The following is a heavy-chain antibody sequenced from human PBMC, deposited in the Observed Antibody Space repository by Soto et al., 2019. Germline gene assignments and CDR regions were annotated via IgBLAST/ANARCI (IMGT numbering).Heavy chain of an antibody. CDR2: IIPTFGTA. D-gene: IGHD3-10*01. J-gene: IGHJ6*02. CDR1: GGTFSSYA. Sequence: ASVKVSCKASGGTFSSYAISWVRQAPGQGLEWMGGIIPTFGTANYAQKFQGRVTITADESTSTAYMELSSLRSEDTAVYYCARDPRGVKKYGMDVWGQGTTVTVSS. V-gene: IGHV1-69*13. CDR3: ARDPRGVKKYGMDV.